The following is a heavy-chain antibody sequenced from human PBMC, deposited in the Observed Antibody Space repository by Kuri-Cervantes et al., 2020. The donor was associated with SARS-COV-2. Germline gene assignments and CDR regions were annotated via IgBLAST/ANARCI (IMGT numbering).Heavy chain of an antibody. CDR1: GFTFSSYA. CDR3: TKTAGSGSYHYYYYYMDV. CDR2: ISGGST. V-gene: IGHV3-38-3*01. Sequence: GGSLRLSCAASGFTFSSYAMSWVRQAPGKGLEWVSSISGGSTYYADSGKGRFTISRDNSKNTLHLQMNSLRAEDTAVYYCTKTAGSGSYHYYYYYMDVWGKGTTVTVSS. D-gene: IGHD1-26*01. J-gene: IGHJ6*03.